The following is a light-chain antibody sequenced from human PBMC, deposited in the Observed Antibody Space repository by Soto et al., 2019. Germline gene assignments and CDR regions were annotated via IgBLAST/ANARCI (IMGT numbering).Light chain of an antibody. V-gene: IGLV2-23*02. CDR1: SSGVGSYKL. CDR2: EVS. CDR3: CSYAGSSTFDVV. Sequence: QSVLTQPASVSGSSGQSITISCTGTSSGVGSYKLVSWYQQHPGKAPKLMIYEVSKRPSGVSNRFSGSKSGNTASLTISGLQAEDEADYYCCSYAGSSTFDVVFGGGTKVTVL. J-gene: IGLJ2*01.